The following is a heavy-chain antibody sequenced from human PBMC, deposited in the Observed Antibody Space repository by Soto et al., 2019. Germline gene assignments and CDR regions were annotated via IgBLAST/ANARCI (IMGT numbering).Heavy chain of an antibody. D-gene: IGHD6-25*01. Sequence: EVQLVESGGGLVQPGGSLRLSCAASGFSFSTYSMNWVRQAPGKGLEWVSYISSGSSSIYYADSVKGRFSISRDNAKNALYLQMSSLRDDDTAVYYCARGPAAAAWGQGTLVTVSS. CDR2: ISSGSSSI. V-gene: IGHV3-48*02. CDR1: GFSFSTYS. CDR3: ARGPAAAA. J-gene: IGHJ4*02.